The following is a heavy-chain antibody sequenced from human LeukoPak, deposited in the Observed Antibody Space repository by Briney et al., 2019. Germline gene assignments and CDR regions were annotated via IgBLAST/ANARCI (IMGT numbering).Heavy chain of an antibody. J-gene: IGHJ4*02. Sequence: PSETLSLTCAVYGGSFSGYYWSWIRQPPGKGLEWIGEINHSGSTNYNPSLKSRVTISVDTSKNQFSLKLSSVTAADTAVYYCARVRGYSYGPARSPFDYWGQGTLVTVSS. CDR3: ARVRGYSYGPARSPFDY. D-gene: IGHD5-18*01. CDR1: GGSFSGYY. CDR2: INHSGST. V-gene: IGHV4-34*01.